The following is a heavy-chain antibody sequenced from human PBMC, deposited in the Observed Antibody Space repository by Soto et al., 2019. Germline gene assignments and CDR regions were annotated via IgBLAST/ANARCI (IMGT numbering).Heavy chain of an antibody. CDR3: ARWDYGYYARFDY. CDR1: GYTFPSHD. CDR2: MNPNSDNT. Sequence: QVQLVQSGAEVKKSGASVKVSCKASGYTFPSHDINWVRQATGQGLEWMGWMNPNSDNTGYAQKFQGRVTMTRNTSISTAYMELSSLRSEDTAVYYCARWDYGYYARFDYWGQGTLVTVSS. D-gene: IGHD4-17*01. V-gene: IGHV1-8*01. J-gene: IGHJ4*02.